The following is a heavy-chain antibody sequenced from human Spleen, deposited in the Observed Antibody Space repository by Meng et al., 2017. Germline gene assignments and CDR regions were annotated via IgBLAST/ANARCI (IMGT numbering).Heavy chain of an antibody. CDR1: GFTFGDYY. CDR3: ARDVEGFYYDSSGYLDY. J-gene: IGHJ4*02. Sequence: GESLKISCAASGFTFGDYYMTWIRQPPGKGLEWLSYISGTGKTVYYADSVKGRFTMSRDNAKNSLYLQMNSLRAEDTAVYYCARDVEGFYYDSSGYLDYWGQGTLVTVSS. CDR2: ISGTGKTV. D-gene: IGHD3-22*01. V-gene: IGHV3-11*04.